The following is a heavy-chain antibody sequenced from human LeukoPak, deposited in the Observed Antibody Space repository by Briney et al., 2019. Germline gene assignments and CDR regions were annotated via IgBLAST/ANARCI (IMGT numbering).Heavy chain of an antibody. CDR3: ARAHSGSYYWHYFDY. Sequence: PGGSLRLSCAASGFTFSGSAMHWVRQASGKGLEWVGCIRSKANSYATAYAASVKGRFTISRDDSKNTAYLQMNSLRAEDTAVYYCARAHSGSYYWHYFDYWGQGTLVTVSS. J-gene: IGHJ4*02. CDR1: GFTFSGSA. V-gene: IGHV3-73*01. D-gene: IGHD1-26*01. CDR2: IRSKANSYAT.